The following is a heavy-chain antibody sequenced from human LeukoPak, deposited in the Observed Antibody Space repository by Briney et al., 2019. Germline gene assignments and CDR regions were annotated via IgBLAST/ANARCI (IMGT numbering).Heavy chain of an antibody. V-gene: IGHV4-39*07. CDR1: GGSISSSSYY. J-gene: IGHJ3*02. Sequence: SETLSLTCTVSGGSISSSSYYWGWIRQPPGKGLEWIGSIYYSGSTYYNPSLKSRVTISVDTSKNQFSLKLSSVTVADTAVYYCARGRKYYDILTGYPSDAFDIWGQGTMVTVSS. CDR2: IYYSGST. D-gene: IGHD3-9*01. CDR3: ARGRKYYDILTGYPSDAFDI.